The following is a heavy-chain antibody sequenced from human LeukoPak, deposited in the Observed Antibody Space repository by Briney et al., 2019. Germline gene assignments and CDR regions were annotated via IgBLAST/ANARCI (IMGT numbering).Heavy chain of an antibody. CDR2: ISGSGDST. CDR1: GFTFSSYV. Sequence: GGSLRLSCAASGFTFSSYVMSWVRQAPGKGLEWVSGISGSGDSTYFADSVKGRFTISRDNSKNTLSLQMDSLRAEDTAVYYCAKVLSGSQDYWGQGTLVTVFS. D-gene: IGHD1-26*01. J-gene: IGHJ4*02. CDR3: AKVLSGSQDY. V-gene: IGHV3-23*01.